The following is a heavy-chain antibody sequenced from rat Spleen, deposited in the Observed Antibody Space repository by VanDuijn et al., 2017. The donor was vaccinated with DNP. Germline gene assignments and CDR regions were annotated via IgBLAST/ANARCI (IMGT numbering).Heavy chain of an antibody. CDR1: GFTFNNYW. CDR3: GTHSGLCAY. CDR2: ITTSGDST. D-gene: IGHD1-1*01. Sequence: EVQLVESGGGLVQPGRSLKVSCVVSGFTFNNYWMTWIRQVPGKGLEWVASITTSGDSTSSPDSVKGRFTISRDNAKNTLYLHMNSQRSEDTATYCCGTHSGLCAYWGQGSPVTVSS. V-gene: IGHV5-31*01. J-gene: IGHJ3*01.